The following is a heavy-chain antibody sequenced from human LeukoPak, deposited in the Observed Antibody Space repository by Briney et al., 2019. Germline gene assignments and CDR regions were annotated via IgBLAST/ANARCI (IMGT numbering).Heavy chain of an antibody. V-gene: IGHV4-59*01. J-gene: IGHJ4*02. CDR1: GGSISDYS. CDR3: ARAGGIRTAALDLDY. CDR2: LYYNGSA. D-gene: IGHD6-25*01. Sequence: SETLSLTCTVSGGSISDYSWSWIRQPPGKGLEWIGNLYYNGSANHNPSLKSRVTISSDTSKNQFSLKLTSVTAADTAVNYCARAGGIRTAALDLDYWGQGTLVTVSS.